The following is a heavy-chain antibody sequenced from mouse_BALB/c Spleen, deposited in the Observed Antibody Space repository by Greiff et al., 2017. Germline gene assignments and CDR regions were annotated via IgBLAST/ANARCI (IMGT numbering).Heavy chain of an antibody. D-gene: IGHD1-1*01. CDR1: GFTFSSYA. V-gene: IGHV5-6-5*01. CDR3: ARDPYYGSSYWYFDV. J-gene: IGHJ1*01. CDR2: ISSGGST. Sequence: EVMLVESGGGLVKPGGSLKLSCAASGFTFSSYAMSWVRQTPEKRLEWVTSISSGGSTYYPDSVKGRFTISRDNARNILYLQMSSLRSEDTAMYYCARDPYYGSSYWYFDVWGAGTTVTVSS.